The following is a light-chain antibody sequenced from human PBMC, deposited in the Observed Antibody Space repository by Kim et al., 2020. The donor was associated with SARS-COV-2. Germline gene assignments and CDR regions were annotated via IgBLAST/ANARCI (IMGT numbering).Light chain of an antibody. CDR3: QVWHSSSDLRVV. CDR1: SIGGKR. Sequence: PGRAARYNGGGNSIGGKRVRRYQQKVGQAAVLIIYYDSGRHSGIPERFSGCDSWNTAALTISRVEAGDEADYYCQVWHSSSDLRVVFGGGTQLTVL. CDR2: YDS. J-gene: IGLJ2*01. V-gene: IGLV3-21*04.